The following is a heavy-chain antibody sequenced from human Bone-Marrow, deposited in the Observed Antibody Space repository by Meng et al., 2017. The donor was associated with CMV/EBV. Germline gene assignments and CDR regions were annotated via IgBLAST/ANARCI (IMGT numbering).Heavy chain of an antibody. CDR1: GYTVTDYY. V-gene: IGHV1-2*02. D-gene: IGHD6-19*01. CDR2: INPNDDT. Sequence: QVRPVPSGAWVKKPGASVKVSCKASGYTVTDYYIHWVRQAPGQWLEWMGCINPNDDTNYAQNFQGRVTMTRDMSINTVYMELSRLTSDDTAVYYCARSSGWSRFDYWGLGTLVTVSS. J-gene: IGHJ4*02. CDR3: ARSSGWSRFDY.